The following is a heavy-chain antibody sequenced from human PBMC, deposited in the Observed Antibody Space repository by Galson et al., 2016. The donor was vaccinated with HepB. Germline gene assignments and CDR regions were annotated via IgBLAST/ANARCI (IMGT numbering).Heavy chain of an antibody. Sequence: SVKVSCKASGYSFDSYGISWVRQAPGRGPEWMGYISVDDGYTNYSPRLQDRVTMTTDTSTTTAYMELRSLRSDDTAVYYCARPSYPSSGRPAGSIDYWGQGTLVTGSS. CDR2: ISVDDGYT. J-gene: IGHJ4*02. CDR1: GYSFDSYG. V-gene: IGHV1-18*01. CDR3: ARPSYPSSGRPAGSIDY. D-gene: IGHD6-19*01.